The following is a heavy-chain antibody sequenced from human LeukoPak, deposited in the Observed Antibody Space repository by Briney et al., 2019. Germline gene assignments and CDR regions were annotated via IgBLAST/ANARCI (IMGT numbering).Heavy chain of an antibody. D-gene: IGHD3-10*01. CDR1: GGSISSDNYY. CDR3: ARTPLWFGREDAFDI. CDR2: IYTSGST. V-gene: IGHV4-61*02. Sequence: SQTLSLTCTVSGGSISSDNYYWSWIRQPAGKGLEWIGRIYTSGSTNYNPSLKSRVTISVDTSKNQFSLKLSSVTAADTAVYYCARTPLWFGREDAFDIWGQGTMVTVSS. J-gene: IGHJ3*02.